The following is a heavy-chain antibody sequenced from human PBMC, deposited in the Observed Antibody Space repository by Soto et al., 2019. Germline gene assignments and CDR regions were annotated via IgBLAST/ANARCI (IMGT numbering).Heavy chain of an antibody. D-gene: IGHD1-26*01. CDR3: ENSVLGARTALDD. CDR1: GFSLSTTEVA. J-gene: IGHJ4*02. CDR2: IYWHDDN. Sequence: QITLKESGPSLVNPTQHLTLTCSFSGFSLSTTEVAVGWIRQPPGKALEWIALIYWHDDNRYSPYLRNTLTTTKDTATNQVVLTKTNLSPADTATYCCENSVLGARTALDDRRQGILVAVSS. V-gene: IGHV2-5*01.